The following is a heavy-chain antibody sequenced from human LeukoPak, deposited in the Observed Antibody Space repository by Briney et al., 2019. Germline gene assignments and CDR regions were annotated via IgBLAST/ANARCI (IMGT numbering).Heavy chain of an antibody. D-gene: IGHD3-22*01. J-gene: IGHJ4*02. CDR2: INVYNGNT. Sequence: GASVKVSCKASGYIFNSYGIGWVRQAPGQGLEWVGWINVYNGNTNYAQKFQGRVTMTTDTSTSTAYMEMRSLRSDDTAVYYCARDVGNYYDSSGYTFEHWGQGTLVTVSS. CDR1: GYIFNSYG. CDR3: ARDVGNYYDSSGYTFEH. V-gene: IGHV1-18*01.